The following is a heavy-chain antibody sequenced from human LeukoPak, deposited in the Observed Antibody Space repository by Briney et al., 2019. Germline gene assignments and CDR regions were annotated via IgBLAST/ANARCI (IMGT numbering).Heavy chain of an antibody. J-gene: IGHJ4*02. CDR2: IYSGGST. D-gene: IGHD5-12*01. CDR1: GFTVSSNY. Sequence: PGGSLRLSCAASGFTVSSNYMSWVRQAPGKGLEWVSVIYSGGSTYYADSVKGRFTISRDNSKNTLYLQMNSLRAEDTAVYYCVRRATTGYYFDYWGQGTLVTVSS. CDR3: VRRATTGYYFDY. V-gene: IGHV3-66*01.